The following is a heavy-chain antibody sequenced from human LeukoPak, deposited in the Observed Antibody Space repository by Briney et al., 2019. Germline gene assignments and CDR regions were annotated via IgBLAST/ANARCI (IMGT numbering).Heavy chain of an antibody. J-gene: IGHJ6*02. CDR3: ARVGGTNYYYYGMDV. Sequence: PSETLSLTCTVSGGSISSHYWSWIRQPPGKGLEWIGYIYDSGSTNYNPSLKSRVTISIDTSKNRFSLKLSSVTAADTAIYYCARVGGTNYYYYGMDVWGQGTTVTVSS. CDR2: IYDSGST. CDR1: GGSISSHY. D-gene: IGHD1-26*01. V-gene: IGHV4-59*11.